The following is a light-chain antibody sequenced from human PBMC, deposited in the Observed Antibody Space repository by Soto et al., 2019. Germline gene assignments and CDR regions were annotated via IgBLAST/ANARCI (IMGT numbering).Light chain of an antibody. CDR2: DVS. CDR3: SSYEGRNNDV. V-gene: IGLV2-8*01. Sequence: QSVLTQPPSASVSPWQSVTISYAYSSINIGSYDFFAWYQQHPGKAPKLIIYDVSERPSGVPDRFSGSKSGNTASLTVSGRQAEDEADYYCSSYEGRNNDVFGTGTKGLVL. J-gene: IGLJ1*01. CDR1: SINIGSYDF.